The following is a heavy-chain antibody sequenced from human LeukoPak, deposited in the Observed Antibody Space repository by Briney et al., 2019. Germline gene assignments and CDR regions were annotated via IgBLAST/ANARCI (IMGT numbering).Heavy chain of an antibody. CDR1: GGSISSHY. V-gene: IGHV4-59*11. D-gene: IGHD4-17*01. J-gene: IGHJ3*02. CDR3: ARLTVTSTDAFDI. CDR2: IYYSGST. Sequence: SETLSLTCTVSGGSISSHYWSWIRRPPGKGLEWIGYIYYSGSTNYNPSLKSRVTISVDTSKNQFSLKLSSVTAADTAVYYCARLTVTSTDAFDIWGQGTMVTVSS.